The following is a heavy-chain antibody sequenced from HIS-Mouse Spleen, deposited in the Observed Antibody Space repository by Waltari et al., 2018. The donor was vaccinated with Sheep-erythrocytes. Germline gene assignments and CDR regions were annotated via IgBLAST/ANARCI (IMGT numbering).Heavy chain of an antibody. D-gene: IGHD6-6*01. V-gene: IGHV3-21*01. Sequence: EVQLVESGGGLVKPGGSLRLSCAASGFTFSSYSMNWVRQAPGKGLEGVASLSRSSSYILYADSVKGRFTISRDNAKNSLYLQMNSLRAEDTAVYYCARDSTSDAFDIWGQGTMVTVSS. J-gene: IGHJ3*02. CDR1: GFTFSSYS. CDR3: ARDSTSDAFDI. CDR2: LSRSSSYI.